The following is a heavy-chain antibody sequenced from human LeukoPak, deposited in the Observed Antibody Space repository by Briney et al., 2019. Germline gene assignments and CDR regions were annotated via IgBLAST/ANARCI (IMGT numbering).Heavy chain of an antibody. CDR1: GYTFTSYD. CDR3: ARGHGIAARLNYMDV. D-gene: IGHD6-6*01. V-gene: IGHV1-8*01. Sequence: ASVKVSCKASGYTFTSYDINWVQQATGQGLEWMGWMNPNSGNTGYAQKFQGRVTMTRNTSISTAYMELSSLRSEDTAVYYCARGHGIAARLNYMDVWGKGTTVTVSS. CDR2: MNPNSGNT. J-gene: IGHJ6*03.